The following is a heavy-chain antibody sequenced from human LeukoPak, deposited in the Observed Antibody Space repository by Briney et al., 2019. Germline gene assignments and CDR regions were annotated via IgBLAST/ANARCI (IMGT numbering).Heavy chain of an antibody. J-gene: IGHJ6*03. CDR1: GFTFSSDA. CDR2: ISGSGGST. CDR3: AKDGGEYYDILTGYYPRLYYMDV. D-gene: IGHD3-9*01. V-gene: IGHV3-23*01. Sequence: GGSLRLSCAASGFTFSSDAMSWVRQAPGKGLEWVSAISGSGGSTYYADSVKGRFTISRDNSKNTLYLQMNSLRAEDTAVYYCAKDGGEYYDILTGYYPRLYYMDVWGKGTTVTISS.